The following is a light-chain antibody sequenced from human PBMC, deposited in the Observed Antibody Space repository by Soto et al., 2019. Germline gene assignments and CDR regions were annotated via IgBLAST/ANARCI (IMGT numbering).Light chain of an antibody. Sequence: EVVLTQSPGTLSLAPGERATLSCRASQSVTSDFLSWYQQKPGQAPKLLIYGASTRATGIPDRFSGSGSGTDFALTISRLEPEDFAVYYCQQYYDWPITFGQGTRLENK. J-gene: IGKJ5*01. CDR1: QSVTSDF. V-gene: IGKV3-20*01. CDR3: QQYYDWPIT. CDR2: GAS.